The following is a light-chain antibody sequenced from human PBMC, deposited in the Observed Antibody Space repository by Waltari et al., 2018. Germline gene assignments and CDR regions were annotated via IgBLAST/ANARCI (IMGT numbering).Light chain of an antibody. J-gene: IGKJ3*01. Sequence: DIQVTQSPSSLSASVGDRVTITCRASESISTFLNWYQQKPGKAPNFLIYRASNLQSGGPSRFSGSGSGTDFTLTITNLQPEDFATYYCQHSYSIPFTFGPGTTVDIK. CDR2: RAS. CDR3: QHSYSIPFT. CDR1: ESISTF. V-gene: IGKV1-39*01.